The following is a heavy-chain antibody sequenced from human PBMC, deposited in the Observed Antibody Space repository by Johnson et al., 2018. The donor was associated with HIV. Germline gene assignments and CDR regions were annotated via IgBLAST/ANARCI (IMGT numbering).Heavy chain of an antibody. V-gene: IGHV3-30*04. Sequence: QVQLVESGGGVVQPGRSMRLSCAASGFTFSSYAMHWVRQAPGKGLEWVALISYEGSNKFYADSVKGRLTISRDKSKKTLYLQMNSLRLADTAIYYCARAAIVVLPAGAFDIWGRGTMVTVSS. D-gene: IGHD2-2*01. CDR1: GFTFSSYA. J-gene: IGHJ3*02. CDR2: ISYEGSNK. CDR3: ARAAIVVLPAGAFDI.